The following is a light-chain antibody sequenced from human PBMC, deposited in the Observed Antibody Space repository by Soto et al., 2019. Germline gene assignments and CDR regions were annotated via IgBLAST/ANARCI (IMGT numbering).Light chain of an antibody. CDR3: QQYDNLPIT. J-gene: IGKJ5*01. Sequence: IQMTQSPSSLSVSLGDRVTITCQASQDISNYLNWHQQRPGRAPKVLIYDSSDLETGVSSRFSGSGSGTNFTFTISSLQPEDIATYYSQQYDNLPITFGQGTRLEIK. CDR1: QDISNY. V-gene: IGKV1-33*01. CDR2: DSS.